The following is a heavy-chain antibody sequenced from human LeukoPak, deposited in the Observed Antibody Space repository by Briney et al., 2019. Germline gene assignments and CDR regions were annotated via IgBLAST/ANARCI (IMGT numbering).Heavy chain of an antibody. CDR2: IYYTGTT. CDR1: GGSISSGGDY. CDR3: ARAAWRGSNSRDAFDI. Sequence: SETLSLTCTVSGGSISSGGDYWSLIRQHPGKGLEWIVYIYYTGTTYYNSSLKSRLTISVDTSKNQFSLNLSSMTAADTAVYYCARAAWRGSNSRDAFDIWGQGTVVTVSS. J-gene: IGHJ3*02. V-gene: IGHV4-31*03. D-gene: IGHD4/OR15-4a*01.